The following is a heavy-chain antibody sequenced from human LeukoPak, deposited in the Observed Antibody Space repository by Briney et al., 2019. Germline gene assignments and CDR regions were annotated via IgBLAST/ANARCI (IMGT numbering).Heavy chain of an antibody. CDR1: GYTFTGYY. CDR2: MNPNGGNT. V-gene: IGHV1-8*02. D-gene: IGHD3-10*01. CDR3: AREDGSGSYAYNWFDP. Sequence: GASVKVSCKASGYTFTGYYMHWVRQAPGQGLEWMGWMNPNGGNTGYAQKFQGRVTMTRNTSISTAYMELSSLRSEDTAVYYCAREDGSGSYAYNWFDPWGQGTLVTVSS. J-gene: IGHJ5*02.